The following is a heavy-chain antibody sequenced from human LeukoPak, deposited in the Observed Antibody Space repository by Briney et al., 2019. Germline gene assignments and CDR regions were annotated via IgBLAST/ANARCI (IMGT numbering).Heavy chain of an antibody. V-gene: IGHV3-30-3*01. Sequence: GGSLRLSCAASGFTFSSYAMHWVRQAPGKGLEWVAVISYDGSNKYYADSVKGRFTISRDNSKNTLYLQMNSLRAEDTAVYYCARDLYYDFWSGYLPDYWGQGTLVTVSS. CDR2: ISYDGSNK. CDR3: ARDLYYDFWSGYLPDY. CDR1: GFTFSSYA. J-gene: IGHJ4*02. D-gene: IGHD3-3*01.